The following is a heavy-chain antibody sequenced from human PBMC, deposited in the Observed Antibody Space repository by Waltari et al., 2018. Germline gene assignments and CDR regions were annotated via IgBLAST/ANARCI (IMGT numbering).Heavy chain of an antibody. V-gene: IGHV4-59*01. D-gene: IGHD5-18*01. CDR1: GGSISNNY. J-gene: IGHJ2*01. CDR3: ARFNQYSSSKYFDV. CDR2: FYYTGST. Sequence: QLQLQESGPGVVKPSETLSLTCDVSGGSISNNYWSWIRQSPGTGLEPIGFFYYTGSTIYNPSLESRATISVDRSKSQVSLTLTSVTTADTAVYFCARFNQYSSSKYFDVWGRGMLVTVSS.